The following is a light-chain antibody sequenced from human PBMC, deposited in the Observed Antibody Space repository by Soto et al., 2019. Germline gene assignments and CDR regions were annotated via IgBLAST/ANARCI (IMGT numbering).Light chain of an antibody. CDR2: GAS. J-gene: IGKJ5*01. Sequence: MVMTQSPAILSVSPGESATLSCRASQSVNSNYLTWYQQKPGQAPRLLIYGASTRAAGIPARFSGSGSGTDFTLTISSLEPEDFAVYYCQQYGKLPITFGQGTRVEIK. CDR1: QSVNSNY. CDR3: QQYGKLPIT. V-gene: IGKV3-20*01.